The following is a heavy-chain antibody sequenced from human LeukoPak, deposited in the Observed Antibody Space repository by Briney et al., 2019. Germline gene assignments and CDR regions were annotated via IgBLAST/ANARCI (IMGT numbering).Heavy chain of an antibody. J-gene: IGHJ4*02. CDR3: AKRMAVAGVSDY. V-gene: IGHV3-23*01. CDR1: GFTFSSYP. Sequence: GGSLRLSCAASGFTFSSYPMSWVRQAPGKGLEWASVISGNGANTYYADSVKGRFTISRDNSQNTLYLQINSLRAEDTAVYYCAKRMAVAGVSDYWGQGTLVTVSS. CDR2: ISGNGANT. D-gene: IGHD6-19*01.